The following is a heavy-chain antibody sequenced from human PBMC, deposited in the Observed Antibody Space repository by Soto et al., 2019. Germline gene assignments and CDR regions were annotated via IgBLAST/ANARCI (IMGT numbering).Heavy chain of an antibody. J-gene: IGHJ6*02. CDR1: GGSISRYY. CDR3: ARDRTYYDGSGSLPMYYYGMDV. Sequence: QVQLQESGPGLVKPSETLSLTCTVSGGSISRYYWSWIRQPPGKGLGWIWYIYYSGSTNYNPSLKSRVTISVDTSKNQFSLKLSSVTAADTAVYYCARDRTYYDGSGSLPMYYYGMDVWGQGTTVTVSS. D-gene: IGHD3-10*01. CDR2: IYYSGST. V-gene: IGHV4-59*01.